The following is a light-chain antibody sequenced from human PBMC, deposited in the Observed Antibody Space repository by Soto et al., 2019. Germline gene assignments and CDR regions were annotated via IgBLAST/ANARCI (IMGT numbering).Light chain of an antibody. CDR3: LQHNTYPFT. CDR2: GAS. J-gene: IGKJ4*01. CDR1: QSVTNSY. Sequence: IVMTQSPVTLSVSPGERATLSCRASQSVTNSYLAWYQQKPGQAPRLLIFGASTRAAGIPARFSGSGSGTEFTLTISSLQPDDFATYYCLQHNTYPFTFGGGTKVDIK. V-gene: IGKV3-15*01.